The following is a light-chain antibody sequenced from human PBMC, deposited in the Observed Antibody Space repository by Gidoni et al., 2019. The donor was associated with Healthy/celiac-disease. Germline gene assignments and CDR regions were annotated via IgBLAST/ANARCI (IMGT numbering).Light chain of an antibody. J-gene: IGKJ3*01. CDR3: QQSYSTLGA. CDR1: QSISSY. Sequence: DIQMTQSPSSLSASVGDRFTITCRASQSISSYLNWYQQKPGKAPKLLIYAASSLQSGVPSRFSGSGYGTDFTLTISSLQPEDFATYYCQQSYSTLGAFGPGTKVDIK. V-gene: IGKV1-39*01. CDR2: AAS.